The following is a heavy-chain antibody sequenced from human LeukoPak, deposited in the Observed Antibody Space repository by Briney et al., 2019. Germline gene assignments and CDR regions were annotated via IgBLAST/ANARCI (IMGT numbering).Heavy chain of an antibody. V-gene: IGHV3-30*04. CDR3: ARGGRITIFGVVRPNWFDP. CDR2: ISYDGSNK. CDR1: GFTFSSYA. Sequence: GGSLRLSCAASGFTFSSYAMLWVRQAPGKGLEWVAVISYDGSNKYYADSVKGRFTISRDNSKNTLYLQMNSLRAEDTAVYYCARGGRITIFGVVRPNWFDPWGQGTLVTVSS. D-gene: IGHD3-3*01. J-gene: IGHJ5*02.